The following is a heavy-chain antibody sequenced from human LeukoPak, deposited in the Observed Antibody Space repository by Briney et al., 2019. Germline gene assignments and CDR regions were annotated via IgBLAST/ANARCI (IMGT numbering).Heavy chain of an antibody. J-gene: IGHJ4*02. D-gene: IGHD5-24*01. CDR1: GYTFTSYD. Sequence: ASVKVSCKASGYTFTSYDINWVRQATGQGLEWMGWMNPNTGNTGYAQKSQGRVTMTRDTSISTAYMELSSLRSEDTAVYYCARLRREEMAYYFDYWGQGTLVTVSS. V-gene: IGHV1-8*01. CDR3: ARLRREEMAYYFDY. CDR2: MNPNTGNT.